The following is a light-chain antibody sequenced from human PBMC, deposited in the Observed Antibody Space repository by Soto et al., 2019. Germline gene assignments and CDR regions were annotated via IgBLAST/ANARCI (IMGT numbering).Light chain of an antibody. V-gene: IGLV1-47*01. CDR3: AAWDDSLSGR. CDR1: SSNIGSNY. Sequence: SVLTQPPSASGAPRQRVTISCSGSSSNIGSNYVYWYQQLPGTAPKLLIYRNNQRPSGVPDRFSGSKSGTSASLAISGLRSEDEADYYCAAWDDSLSGRFGTGTKVTVL. J-gene: IGLJ1*01. CDR2: RNN.